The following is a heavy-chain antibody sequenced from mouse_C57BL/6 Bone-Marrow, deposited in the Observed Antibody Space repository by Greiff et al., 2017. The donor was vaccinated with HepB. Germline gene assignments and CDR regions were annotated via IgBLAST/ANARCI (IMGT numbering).Heavy chain of an antibody. V-gene: IGHV5-4*01. CDR1: GFTFSSYA. J-gene: IGHJ4*01. Sequence: DVKLVESGGGLVKPGGSLKLSCAASGFTFSSYAMSWVRQTPEKRLEWVATISDGGSYTYYPDNVKGRFTISRDNAKNNLYLQMSHLKSEDTAMYYCAREGGSSPHYYAMDYWGQGTSVTVSS. CDR2: ISDGGSYT. CDR3: AREGGSSPHYYAMDY. D-gene: IGHD1-1*01.